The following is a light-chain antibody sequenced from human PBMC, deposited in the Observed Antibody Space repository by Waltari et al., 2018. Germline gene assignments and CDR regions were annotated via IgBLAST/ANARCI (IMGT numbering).Light chain of an antibody. CDR2: ENS. J-gene: IGLJ7*01. CDR3: GTWDSSLSGAV. Sequence: QSVLTQPPSVSAAPGQRVPLSCSGGSSTIGNNYVSGYRQFPGTAPKPLIYENSERHSGIPGRFSGSKSGTSATLDITGLQAGDEADYYCGTWDSSLSGAVFGGGTHLTVL. V-gene: IGLV1-51*02. CDR1: SSTIGNNY.